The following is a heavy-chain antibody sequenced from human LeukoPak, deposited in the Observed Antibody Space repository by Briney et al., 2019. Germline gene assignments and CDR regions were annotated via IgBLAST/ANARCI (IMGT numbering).Heavy chain of an antibody. CDR3: AREKVEIEAKRRNDYSGALYLDC. CDR2: ISDSGGST. D-gene: IGHD5-12*01. J-gene: IGHJ4*02. CDR1: GFTFSSDA. V-gene: IGHV3-23*01. Sequence: PGGSLRPSSAASGFTFSSDAMSWVRQAPRKGLEWVSAISDSGGSTPNADSVKGRFSISSDNSKNTPFLQMNSLRAEDTAVYYCAREKVEIEAKRRNDYSGALYLDCWGQGTLVTVSS.